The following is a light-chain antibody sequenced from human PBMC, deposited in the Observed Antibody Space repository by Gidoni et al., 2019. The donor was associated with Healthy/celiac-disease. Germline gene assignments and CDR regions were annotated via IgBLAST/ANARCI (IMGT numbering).Light chain of an antibody. CDR3: QQYGPSPWT. V-gene: IGKV3-20*01. CDR2: GAS. J-gene: IGKJ1*01. Sequence: EIVLTQSPGTLSLSPGERAALSCRASQSVSSSYLAWYQQKPGQATRLLIYGASSRATGIPDRFSGSGSGTDFTLTISRLEPEDFAVYYCQQYGPSPWTFGQGTKVEIK. CDR1: QSVSSSY.